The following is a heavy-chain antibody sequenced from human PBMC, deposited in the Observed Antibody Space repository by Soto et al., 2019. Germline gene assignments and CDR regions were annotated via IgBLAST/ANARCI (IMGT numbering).Heavy chain of an antibody. V-gene: IGHV1-46*01. J-gene: IGHJ4*02. CDR2: INPSGGST. Sequence: ASVKVSCKASGYTFTSYYMHWVRQAPGQGLEWMGIINPSGGSTSYAQKFQGRVTMTRDTSTSTVYMELSSLRSEDTAVYYCAREILGITMVRGVRSYLDWGQGTLVTVSS. CDR3: AREILGITMVRGVRSYLD. D-gene: IGHD3-10*01. CDR1: GYTFTSYY.